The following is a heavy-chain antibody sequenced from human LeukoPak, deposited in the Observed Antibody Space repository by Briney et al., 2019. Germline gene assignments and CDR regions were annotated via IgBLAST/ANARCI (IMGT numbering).Heavy chain of an antibody. CDR2: ISGSGGST. CDR3: AKDVCSSTSCLTDDY. J-gene: IGHJ4*02. Sequence: GGSLRLSCAASGFTFSSYAMSWVRQAPGKGLEWVSAISGSGGSTHYADSVKGRFTISRDNSKNTLYLQMNSLRAEGTAVYYCAKDVCSSTSCLTDDYWGQGTLVTVSS. V-gene: IGHV3-23*01. D-gene: IGHD2-2*01. CDR1: GFTFSSYA.